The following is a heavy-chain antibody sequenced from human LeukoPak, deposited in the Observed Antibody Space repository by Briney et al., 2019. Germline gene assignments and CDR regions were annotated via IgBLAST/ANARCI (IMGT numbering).Heavy chain of an antibody. Sequence: PSETLSLTCAVYGGSFSGYYWSWIRQPPGKGLEWIGEINHSGSTNYNPSLKSRVTISVDTSKNQFSLKLSSVTAADTAVYYCPRTVSYSSSWYYGRDVGGQGPTVTVSS. J-gene: IGHJ6*02. CDR1: GGSFSGYY. CDR3: PRTVSYSSSWYYGRDV. V-gene: IGHV4-34*01. D-gene: IGHD6-13*01. CDR2: INHSGST.